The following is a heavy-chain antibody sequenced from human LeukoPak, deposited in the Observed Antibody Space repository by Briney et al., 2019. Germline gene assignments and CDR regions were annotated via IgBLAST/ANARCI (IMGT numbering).Heavy chain of an antibody. CDR3: VREHDWGDFDF. J-gene: IGHJ4*02. CDR1: GGSVISGSYY. V-gene: IGHV4-61*01. Sequence: SETLSLTCTVSGGSVISGSYYWSWIRQPPGKGLEWIGYVSHSGNTNYNPSLKSRVTISKDTSKDQFSLNLSSVTAADTAVYYCVREHDWGDFDFWGQGTLVTVSS. CDR2: VSHSGNT. D-gene: IGHD3-9*01.